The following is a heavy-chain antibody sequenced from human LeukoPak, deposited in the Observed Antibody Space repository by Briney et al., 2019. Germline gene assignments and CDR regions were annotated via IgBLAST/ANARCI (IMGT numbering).Heavy chain of an antibody. Sequence: GGSLRLSCAASGFTFSRYWMSWVRQAPGMGLEGVANIKQDGSEKYYVDSVKGRFTISRDNAKNSLYLQMNSLRAEDTAVYYCARGAYYDYWGQGTLVTVSS. CDR2: IKQDGSEK. CDR1: GFTFSRYW. D-gene: IGHD3-22*01. V-gene: IGHV3-7*01. CDR3: ARGAYYDY. J-gene: IGHJ4*02.